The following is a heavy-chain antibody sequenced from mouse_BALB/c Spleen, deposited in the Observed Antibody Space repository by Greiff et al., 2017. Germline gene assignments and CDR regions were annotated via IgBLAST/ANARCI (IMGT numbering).Heavy chain of an antibody. V-gene: IGHV5-17*02. Sequence: EVKVVESGGGLVQPGGSRKLSCAASGFTFSSFGMHWVRQAPEKGLEWVAYISSGSSTIYYADTVKGRFTISRDNPKNTLFLQMTSLRSEDTAMYYCARSGEYGNYLAYWGQGTLVTVSA. J-gene: IGHJ3*01. D-gene: IGHD2-10*02. CDR2: ISSGSSTI. CDR1: GFTFSSFG. CDR3: ARSGEYGNYLAY.